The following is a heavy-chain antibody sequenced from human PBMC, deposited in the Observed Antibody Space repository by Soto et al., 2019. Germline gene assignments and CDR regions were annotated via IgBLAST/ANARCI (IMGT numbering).Heavy chain of an antibody. CDR3: ARGYDIVVVAAARAYYYYGMDV. D-gene: IGHD2-2*01. V-gene: IGHV1-18*01. CDR1: GYTFTSYG. CDR2: ISAYNGNT. Sequence: QVQLVQSGAEVKKPGASVKVSCKASGYTFTSYGISWVRQAPGQGLEWMGWISAYNGNTNYAQKLQGRVTMTTDTSTSTAYMELSILRCDDTALYYCARGYDIVVVAAARAYYYYGMDVWGQGTMVTVSS. J-gene: IGHJ6*01.